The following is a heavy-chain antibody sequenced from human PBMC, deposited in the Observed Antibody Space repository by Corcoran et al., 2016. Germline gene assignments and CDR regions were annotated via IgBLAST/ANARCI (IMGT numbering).Heavy chain of an antibody. CDR1: GGTFSSYA. V-gene: IGHV1-69*01. D-gene: IGHD1-26*01. CDR2: IIPIFGTA. J-gene: IGHJ4*02. Sequence: QVQLVQSGAEVKKPGSSVKVSCTASGGTFSSYAIRWVRQAPGQGLEWRGGIIPIFGTANYAQKFQGRVTITADESTSTAYMELSSLRSEDTAVYYGARGSYSGSYLYYFDYWGQGTMVTVSS. CDR3: ARGSYSGSYLYYFDY.